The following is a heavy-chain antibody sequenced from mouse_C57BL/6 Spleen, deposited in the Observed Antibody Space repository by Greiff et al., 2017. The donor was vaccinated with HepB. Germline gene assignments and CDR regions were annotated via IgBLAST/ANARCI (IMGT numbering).Heavy chain of an antibody. D-gene: IGHD2-5*01. J-gene: IGHJ3*01. Sequence: EVQLVESGEGLVKPGGSLKLSCAASGFTFSSYAMSWVRQTPEKRLEWVAYISSGGDYIYYADTVKGRFTISRDNARNTLYLQMSSLKSEDTAMYYCTRDYYSNYEIAYWGQGTLVTVSA. CDR2: ISSGGDYI. CDR1: GFTFSSYA. V-gene: IGHV5-9-1*02. CDR3: TRDYYSNYEIAY.